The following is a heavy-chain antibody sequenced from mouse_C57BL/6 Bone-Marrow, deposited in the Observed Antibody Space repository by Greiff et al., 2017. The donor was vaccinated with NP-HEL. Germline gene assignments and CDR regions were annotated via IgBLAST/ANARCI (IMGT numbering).Heavy chain of an antibody. V-gene: IGHV5-4*01. CDR2: ISDGGSYT. CDR3: ARDLLGYYAMDY. D-gene: IGHD1-2*01. CDR1: GFTFSSYA. Sequence: EVMLVESGGGLVKPGGSLKLSCAASGFTFSSYAMSWVRQTPEKRLEWVATISDGGSYTYYPDNVKGRFTISRDNAKNNLYLQMSHLKSEDTAMYYCARDLLGYYAMDYWGQGTSVTVSS. J-gene: IGHJ4*01.